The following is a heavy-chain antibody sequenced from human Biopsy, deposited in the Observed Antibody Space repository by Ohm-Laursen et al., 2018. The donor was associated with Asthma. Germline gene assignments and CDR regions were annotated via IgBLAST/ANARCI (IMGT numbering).Heavy chain of an antibody. Sequence: ASVKVSCKASGYNFISFAIHWVRQAPGQRLEWMGWINAGNGNTKYSQKFQGRVTFTADESTSSAYMELSSLRSEDSAVYYCAREVSTVDYGYYYFAMDVWGQGTTVTVSS. CDR3: AREVSTVDYGYYYFAMDV. V-gene: IGHV1-3*01. CDR1: GYNFISFA. D-gene: IGHD4-17*01. CDR2: INAGNGNT. J-gene: IGHJ6*02.